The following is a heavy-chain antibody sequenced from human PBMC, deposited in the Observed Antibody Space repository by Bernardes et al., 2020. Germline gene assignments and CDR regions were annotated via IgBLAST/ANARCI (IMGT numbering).Heavy chain of an antibody. J-gene: IGHJ4*02. CDR2: ISGRGGST. Sequence: GGSLRLSCAASGFTFSSYAMSWVRQAPGKGLEWVSAISGRGGSTYYADSVKGRFTISRDNSKNTLYLQMNSLRAEDTAVYYCAKDPRAYYYDSSGYYFDYWGQGTLVTVSS. CDR1: GFTFSSYA. D-gene: IGHD3-22*01. CDR3: AKDPRAYYYDSSGYYFDY. V-gene: IGHV3-23*01.